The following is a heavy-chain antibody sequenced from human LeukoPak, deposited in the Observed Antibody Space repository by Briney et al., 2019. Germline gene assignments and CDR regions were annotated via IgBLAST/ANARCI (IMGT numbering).Heavy chain of an antibody. D-gene: IGHD3-22*01. CDR2: IEYSGGGGGP. Sequence: GGSLRLSCAASGFTFSGFAMSWVRQAPGKGLEWVSGIEYSGGGGGPYYADSVKGRFTISRDNSKNTVYLQMSSLRAEDTAVYYCARGGAGYYDSSGYYYNYWGQGTLVTVSS. V-gene: IGHV3-23*01. J-gene: IGHJ4*02. CDR1: GFTFSGFA. CDR3: ARGGAGYYDSSGYYYNY.